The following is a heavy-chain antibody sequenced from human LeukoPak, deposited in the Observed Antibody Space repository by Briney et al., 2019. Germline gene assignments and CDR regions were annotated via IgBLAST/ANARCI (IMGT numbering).Heavy chain of an antibody. CDR2: IYHSGST. V-gene: IGHV4-30-2*01. J-gene: IGHJ3*02. CDR1: GGSISSGGYY. Sequence: PPETLSLTCTVSGGSISSGGYYWSWIRQPPGKGLEWIGYIYHSGSTYYNPSLKSRVTISVDRSKYQFSLKLSSVTAADTAVYYCASIVVVPAASISAFDIWGQGTMVTVSS. D-gene: IGHD2-2*01. CDR3: ASIVVVPAASISAFDI.